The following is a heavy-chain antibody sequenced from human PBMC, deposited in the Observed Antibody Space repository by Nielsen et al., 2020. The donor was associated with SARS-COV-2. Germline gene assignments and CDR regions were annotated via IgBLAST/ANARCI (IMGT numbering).Heavy chain of an antibody. CDR1: GYSFTSYW. Sequence: GESLKISCKGSGYSFTSYWISWVRQMPGKGLEWMGRIDPSDSYTNYSPSFQGHVTISADKSISTAYLQWSSLKASDTAMYYCARHIPSLGGTGDLEGYFDLWGRGTLVTVSS. V-gene: IGHV5-10-1*01. CDR3: ARHIPSLGGTGDLEGYFDL. CDR2: IDPSDSYT. J-gene: IGHJ2*01. D-gene: IGHD7-27*01.